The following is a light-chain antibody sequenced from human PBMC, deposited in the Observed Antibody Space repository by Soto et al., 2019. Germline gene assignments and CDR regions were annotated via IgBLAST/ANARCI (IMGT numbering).Light chain of an antibody. CDR1: RSVSSSY. Sequence: EIVLTQSPGTLSLSPGERATLSCRASRSVSSSYLAWYQQKPGQAPRLLIYGASSRATGIPDRFSGSGSGTDFTLTISRLEPEDFAVYYCQQYGSSPFGQGTKVDIK. V-gene: IGKV3-20*01. J-gene: IGKJ1*01. CDR2: GAS. CDR3: QQYGSSP.